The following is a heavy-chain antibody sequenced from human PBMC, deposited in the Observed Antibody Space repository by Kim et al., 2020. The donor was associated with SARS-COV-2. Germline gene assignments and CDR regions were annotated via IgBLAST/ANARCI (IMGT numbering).Heavy chain of an antibody. CDR3: ARGRAPIAAALRRGPRYFDY. J-gene: IGHJ4*02. Sequence: ASVKVSCKASGYTFTSYDINWVRQATGQGLEWMGWMNPNSGNTGYAQKFQGRVTMTRNTSISTAYMELSSLRSEDTAVYYCARGRAPIAAALRRGPRYFDYWGQGTLVTVSS. D-gene: IGHD6-13*01. CDR1: GYTFTSYD. V-gene: IGHV1-8*01. CDR2: MNPNSGNT.